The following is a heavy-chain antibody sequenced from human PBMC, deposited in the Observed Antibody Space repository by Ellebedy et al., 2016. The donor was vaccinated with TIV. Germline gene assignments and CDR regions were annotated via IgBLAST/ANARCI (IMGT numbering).Heavy chain of an antibody. CDR3: AKETWESSGYYIDY. V-gene: IGHV3-30*18. CDR2: ISFDGVLM. D-gene: IGHD3-22*01. CDR1: GFSFNTFG. J-gene: IGHJ4*02. Sequence: GESLKISCAASGFSFNTFGMHWVRQAPGKGLEWVAVISFDGVLMYYSDSVKGRFTISRDNSKNTLSLQMNSLRAEDTAVYYCAKETWESSGYYIDYWGQGTLVTVSS.